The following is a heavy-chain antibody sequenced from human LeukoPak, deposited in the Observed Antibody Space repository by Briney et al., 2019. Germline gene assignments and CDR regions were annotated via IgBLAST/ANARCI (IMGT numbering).Heavy chain of an antibody. Sequence: SQTLSLTFTVSGGSISNGASDWGWIRQHRKRGLEWVGYINHSGSTYYNPTLGSRVTMSVDTSKNQFSLKLSSVTAADTAVYYCARAARQGFTMIVVPFFYFELWGRGTLVTVSS. CDR1: GGSISNGASD. V-gene: IGHV4-31*03. J-gene: IGHJ2*01. CDR2: INHSGST. CDR3: ARAARQGFTMIVVPFFYFEL. D-gene: IGHD3-22*01.